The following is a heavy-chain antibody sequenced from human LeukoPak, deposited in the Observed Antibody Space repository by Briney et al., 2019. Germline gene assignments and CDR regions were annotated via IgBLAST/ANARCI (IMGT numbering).Heavy chain of an antibody. CDR3: ARIRIHDYGDYVGSEGGANYFDY. CDR1: GGSFSGYY. D-gene: IGHD4-17*01. Sequence: PSETLSLTCTVYGGSFSGYYWSWIRQPPGKGLEWIGEINHSGSTNYNPSPKSRVTVSVDTSKNQFSLKLSSVPAADTAVYFCARIRIHDYGDYVGSEGGANYFDYWGQGTLVTVSS. CDR2: INHSGST. V-gene: IGHV4-34*01. J-gene: IGHJ4*02.